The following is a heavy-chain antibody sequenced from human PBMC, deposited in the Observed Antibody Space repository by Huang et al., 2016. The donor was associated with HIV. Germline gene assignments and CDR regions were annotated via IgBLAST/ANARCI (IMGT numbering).Heavy chain of an antibody. D-gene: IGHD4-17*01. Sequence: GFSFSAYAIQWVRQAPGKGLEWVALISHDGNNRYYADSVKGRFTISRDNSKNTLYLQMNSLRAEDTAVYYCARPRSTVTTRGSFDYWGPGTLVTVSS. J-gene: IGHJ4*02. CDR1: GFSFSAYA. CDR2: ISHDGNNR. CDR3: ARPRSTVTTRGSFDY. V-gene: IGHV3-30-3*01.